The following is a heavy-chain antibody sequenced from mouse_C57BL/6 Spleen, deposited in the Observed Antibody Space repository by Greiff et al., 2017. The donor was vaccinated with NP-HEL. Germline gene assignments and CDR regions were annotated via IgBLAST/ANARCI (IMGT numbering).Heavy chain of an antibody. CDR1: GFTFSSYA. J-gene: IGHJ4*01. CDR3: ARDPCYAMDY. CDR2: ISDGGSYT. V-gene: IGHV5-4*01. Sequence: EVQLVESGGGLVKPGGSLKLSCAASGFTFSSYAMSWVRQTPEKRLEWVATISDGGSYTYYPDNVKGRFTISRDNAKNNLYLQMSHLKSEDTAMYYCARDPCYAMDYWGQGTSVTVSS.